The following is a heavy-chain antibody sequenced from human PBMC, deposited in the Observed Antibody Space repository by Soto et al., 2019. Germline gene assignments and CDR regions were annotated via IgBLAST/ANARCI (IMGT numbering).Heavy chain of an antibody. CDR2: IPDDGINK. CDR3: AKGLQDSGITIFGVPYIRVPLDV. D-gene: IGHD3-3*01. V-gene: IGHV3-30*18. CDR1: GFTFSNHG. J-gene: IGHJ6*02. Sequence: PGGSLRLSCAASGFTFSNHGMHWVRQAPGKGLEWVAVIPDDGINKYYADSVKGRFTISRDNSKNTLYLQMNSLRAEDTAVYYCAKGLQDSGITIFGVPYIRVPLDVCGQGTPVTVS.